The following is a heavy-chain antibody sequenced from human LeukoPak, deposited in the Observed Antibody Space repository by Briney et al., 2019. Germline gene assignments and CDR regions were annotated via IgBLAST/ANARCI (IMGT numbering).Heavy chain of an antibody. V-gene: IGHV4-59*06. Sequence: SETLSLTCTVSGGSISSYYWSWIRQHPGKGLEWIGYIYYSGSTYYNPSLKSRVTISVDTSKNQFSLKLSSVTAADTAVYYCARDRRDGYNWYFDLWGRGTLVTVSS. CDR3: ARDRRDGYNWYFDL. D-gene: IGHD5-24*01. CDR2: IYYSGST. J-gene: IGHJ2*01. CDR1: GGSISSYY.